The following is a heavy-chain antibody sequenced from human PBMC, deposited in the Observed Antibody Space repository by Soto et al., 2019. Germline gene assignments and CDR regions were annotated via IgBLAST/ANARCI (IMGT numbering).Heavy chain of an antibody. V-gene: IGHV1-18*01. J-gene: IGHJ6*02. CDR3: ARVTIFGVVPRPYAYGMDV. Sequence: QVQLVQSGAEVKKPGASVKVSCKASGYTFTSYGISWVRQAPGQGLEWMGWISAYNGNTNYAQKLQGRVTMTTDTSTITAYMELRSVRSDDTAVYYCARVTIFGVVPRPYAYGMDVWGQGTTVTVSS. CDR1: GYTFTSYG. CDR2: ISAYNGNT. D-gene: IGHD3-3*01.